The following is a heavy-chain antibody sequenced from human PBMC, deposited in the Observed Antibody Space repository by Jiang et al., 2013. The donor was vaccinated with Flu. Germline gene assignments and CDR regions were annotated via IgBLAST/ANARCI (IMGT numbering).Heavy chain of an antibody. J-gene: IGHJ6*02. V-gene: IGHV1-69*04. CDR1: GGTFLSYG. CDR2: IIPLLGTP. Sequence: SGAEVKVSCKSSGGTFLSYGVNWVRQAPGHGLEWMGRIIPLLGTPDYAQELQGRVTITADKSTSTVYLELGKLRSDDTGVYYCARGPGLAAVGTSDYGLDVWGQGDHGHRLV. CDR3: ARGPGLAAVGTSDYGLDV. D-gene: IGHD6-13*01.